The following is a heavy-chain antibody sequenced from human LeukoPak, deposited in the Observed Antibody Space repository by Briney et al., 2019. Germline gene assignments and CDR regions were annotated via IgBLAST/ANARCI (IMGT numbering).Heavy chain of an antibody. CDR3: ARHQTTVTTSFDFDY. CDR2: IYYSGST. Sequence: SETLSLTCTVSGGSISSSSYYWGWIRQPPGTGLEWIGSIYYSGSTYYNPSLKSRVTISVDTSKNQFSLKLSSVTAADTAVYYYARHQTTVTTSFDFDYWGQGTLVTVSS. D-gene: IGHD4-17*01. CDR1: GGSISSSSYY. V-gene: IGHV4-39*01. J-gene: IGHJ4*02.